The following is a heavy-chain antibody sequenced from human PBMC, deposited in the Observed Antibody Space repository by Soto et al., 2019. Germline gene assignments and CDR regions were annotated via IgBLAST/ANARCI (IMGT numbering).Heavy chain of an antibody. CDR2: IYYSGST. J-gene: IGHJ6*02. Sequence: QVQLQESGPGLVKPSETLSLTCTVSGGSISSYYWGWIRQPPGKGLEWIGYIYYSGSTNYNPSLKSRVTISVDTSKNQFSLKLSSVTAADTAVYYCARDPAETYYYDSSGYSIYYYGMDVWGQGTTVTVSS. V-gene: IGHV4-59*01. D-gene: IGHD3-22*01. CDR1: GGSISSYY. CDR3: ARDPAETYYYDSSGYSIYYYGMDV.